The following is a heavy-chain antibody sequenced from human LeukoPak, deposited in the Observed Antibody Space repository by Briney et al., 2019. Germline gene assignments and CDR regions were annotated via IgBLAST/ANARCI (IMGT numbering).Heavy chain of an antibody. Sequence: GRSLRLSCAASGFTFDDYAMHWVRHAPGKGLEWVSGISWNSGSIGYADSVKGRFTISRDNAKNSLYPQMNSLRAEDTALYYCAKDTGPVEYSSSSVDYYYYGMDVWGQGTTVTVSS. D-gene: IGHD6-6*01. J-gene: IGHJ6*02. V-gene: IGHV3-9*01. CDR3: AKDTGPVEYSSSSVDYYYYGMDV. CDR1: GFTFDDYA. CDR2: ISWNSGSI.